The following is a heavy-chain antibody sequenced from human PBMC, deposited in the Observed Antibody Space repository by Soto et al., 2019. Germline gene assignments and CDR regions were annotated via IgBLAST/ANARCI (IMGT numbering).Heavy chain of an antibody. CDR2: ISYDGSNK. D-gene: IGHD3-22*01. V-gene: IGHV3-30*18. Sequence: GGSLRLSCAASGFTFSSYGMHWVRQAPGKGLEWVAVISYDGSNKYYADSVKGRFTISRDNSKNTLYLQMNSLRAEDTAVYYFAKHHNDRDISGYCSFAMAVWG. J-gene: IGHJ6*02. CDR3: AKHHNDRDISGYCSFAMAV. CDR1: GFTFSSYG.